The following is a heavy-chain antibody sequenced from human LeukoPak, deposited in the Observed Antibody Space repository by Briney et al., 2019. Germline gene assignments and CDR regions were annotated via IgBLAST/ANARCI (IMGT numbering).Heavy chain of an antibody. D-gene: IGHD2-2*01. Sequence: PSQTLSLTCTVSGGSISSGSYYWSWIRQPPGKGLEWIGYIYYSGSTNYNPSLKSRVTISVDTSKNQFSLKLSSVTAADTAVYYCARCSSTSCYYVYWGQGTLVTVSS. J-gene: IGHJ4*02. CDR2: IYYSGST. V-gene: IGHV4-61*01. CDR3: ARCSSTSCYYVY. CDR1: GGSISSGSYY.